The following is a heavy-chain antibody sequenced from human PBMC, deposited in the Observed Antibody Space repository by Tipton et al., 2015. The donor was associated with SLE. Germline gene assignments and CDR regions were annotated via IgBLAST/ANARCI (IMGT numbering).Heavy chain of an antibody. Sequence: TPSLTCTASGGSLSIYYWSWIRQPPGKGLEWIGYVYLNGRTNYNSSLESRITISEDTSKNQFSLRLTSVTAADTATYYCARGATVTRFDYWGQGALVTVSS. CDR3: ARGATVTRFDY. J-gene: IGHJ4*02. V-gene: IGHV4-59*01. D-gene: IGHD4-17*01. CDR2: VYLNGRT. CDR1: GGSLSIYY.